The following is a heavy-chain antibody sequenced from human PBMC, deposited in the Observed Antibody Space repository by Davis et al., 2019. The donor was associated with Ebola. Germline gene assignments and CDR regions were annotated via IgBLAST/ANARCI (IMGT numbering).Heavy chain of an antibody. CDR3: ARDRTDSSPYYFYGVDV. CDR1: GYTFTSYY. V-gene: IGHV1-46*01. CDR2: INPSGGNT. Sequence: AASVKVSCKASGYTFTSYYIHWVRQAPGQGLEWMGMINPSGGNTRYAQQFQGRVTMTRDTSTRTVYMEVSSLRSDDTAVYYCARDRTDSSPYYFYGVDVWGQGTTVTVSS. J-gene: IGHJ6*02. D-gene: IGHD6-13*01.